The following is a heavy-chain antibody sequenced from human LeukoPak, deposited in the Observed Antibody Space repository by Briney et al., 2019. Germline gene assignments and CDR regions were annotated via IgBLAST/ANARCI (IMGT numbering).Heavy chain of an antibody. CDR2: IYPGDSDT. CDR3: VRIRRPMVMYYFDY. Sequence: GESLKISCKGSGYSFTSYWIGWVRQMPGKGLEWMGIIYPGDSDTRYSPSFQGQVTISADRSISTAYLQWSSLKASDTAMYYCVRIRRPMVMYYFDYWGQGTLVTVSS. V-gene: IGHV5-51*01. CDR1: GYSFTSYW. J-gene: IGHJ4*02. D-gene: IGHD3-10*01.